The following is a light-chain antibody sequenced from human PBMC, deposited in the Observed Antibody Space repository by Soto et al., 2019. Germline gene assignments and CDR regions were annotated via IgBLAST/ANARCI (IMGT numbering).Light chain of an antibody. CDR3: QQHSNWPMYT. V-gene: IGKV3-11*01. J-gene: IGKJ2*01. CDR1: QSVSSY. Sequence: EIVLTQSPATLSLSPGERATLSCRASQSVSSYLAWYQQKPGQAPRLLIYDASNRATGIPARFSGSGSGTDFTLTIISLEPEDYAVYYCQQHSNWPMYTFAQGTKLEIK. CDR2: DAS.